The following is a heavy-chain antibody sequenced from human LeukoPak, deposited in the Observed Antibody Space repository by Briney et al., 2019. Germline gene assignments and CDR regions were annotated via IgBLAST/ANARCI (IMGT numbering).Heavy chain of an antibody. D-gene: IGHD3-22*01. V-gene: IGHV4-34*01. CDR1: GGSISSYY. J-gene: IGHJ4*02. Sequence: PSETLSLTCTVSGGSISSYYWSWIRQPPGKGLEWIGEINHSGSTNYNPSLKSRVTISVDTSKNQFSLKLSSVTAADTAVYYCARGAWLLRGRRGSDFDYWGQGTLVTVSS. CDR2: INHSGST. CDR3: ARGAWLLRGRRGSDFDY.